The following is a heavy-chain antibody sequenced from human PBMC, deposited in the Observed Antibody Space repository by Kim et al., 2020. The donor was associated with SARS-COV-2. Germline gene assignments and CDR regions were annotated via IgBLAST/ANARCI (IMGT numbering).Heavy chain of an antibody. V-gene: IGHV1-69*13. CDR1: GGTFSSYA. CDR3: ARGVLRFLEWFSAEYFQH. CDR2: IIPIFGTA. Sequence: SVKVSCKASGGTFSSYAISWVRQAPGQGLEWMGGIIPIFGTANYAQKFQGRVTITADESTSTAYMELSSLRSEDTAVYYCARGVLRFLEWFSAEYFQHWGQGTLVTVSS. D-gene: IGHD3-3*01. J-gene: IGHJ1*01.